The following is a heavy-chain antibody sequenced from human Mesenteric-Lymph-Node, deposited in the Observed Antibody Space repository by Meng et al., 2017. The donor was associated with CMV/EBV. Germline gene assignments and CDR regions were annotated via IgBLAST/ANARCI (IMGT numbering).Heavy chain of an antibody. CDR2: TSWNSDSI. D-gene: IGHD1-1*01. Sequence: GGSLRLSCAASGFTFDDYAMHWVRQAPGKGLEWVSSTSWNSDSIGYADSVKGRFTISRDNANNSLYLQMNSLRAEDTALYYCAKDILPGTTNDAFDIWGQGTMVTVSS. J-gene: IGHJ3*02. CDR1: GFTFDDYA. V-gene: IGHV3-9*01. CDR3: AKDILPGTTNDAFDI.